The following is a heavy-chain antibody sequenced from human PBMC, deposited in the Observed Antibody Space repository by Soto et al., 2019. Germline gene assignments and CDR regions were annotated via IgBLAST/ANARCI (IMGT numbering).Heavy chain of an antibody. CDR2: IRTAAYGETT. Sequence: GGSLRLSCNTSGFTLSDYPMSWFRQAPGKGLEWVGYIRTAAYGETTDYAASVKDRFTISRDDSEGVASLQMNNLKTEDTAVYYCSRAIRLSGDAFDIWGQGTMVTVSS. CDR1: GFTLSDYP. D-gene: IGHD1-1*01. CDR3: SRAIRLSGDAFDI. V-gene: IGHV3-49*03. J-gene: IGHJ3*02.